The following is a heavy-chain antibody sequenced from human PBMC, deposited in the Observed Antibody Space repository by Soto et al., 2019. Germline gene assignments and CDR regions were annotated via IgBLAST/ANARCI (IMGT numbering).Heavy chain of an antibody. Sequence: TGGSLRLSCAASGFTFSSYAMSWVRQAPGKGLEWVSAISGSGGSTYYADSVRGRFTISRDNSKNTLYLQMNSLRAEDTAVYYCAGRLLKFMTGGMDVWGQGTTVTVSS. CDR2: ISGSGGST. CDR3: AGRLLKFMTGGMDV. CDR1: GFTFSSYA. D-gene: IGHD2-21*02. V-gene: IGHV3-23*01. J-gene: IGHJ6*02.